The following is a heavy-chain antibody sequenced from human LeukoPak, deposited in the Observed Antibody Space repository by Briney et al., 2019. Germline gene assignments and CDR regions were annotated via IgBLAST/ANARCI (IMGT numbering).Heavy chain of an antibody. J-gene: IGHJ4*02. D-gene: IGHD1-26*01. CDR3: ARVDLFSGSYYFDY. Sequence: SETLSLTCTVAGGSISNTSYYWAWIRQPPGKGLEWIGTIYYSGSTYYNPSLKSRVTISVDTSKNQFSLKLSSVTAADTAVYYCARVDLFSGSYYFDYWGQGTLVTVSS. V-gene: IGHV4-39*07. CDR2: IYYSGST. CDR1: GGSISNTSYY.